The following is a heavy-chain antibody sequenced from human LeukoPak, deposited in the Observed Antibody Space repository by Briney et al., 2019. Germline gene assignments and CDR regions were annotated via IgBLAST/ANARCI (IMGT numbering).Heavy chain of an antibody. Sequence: GGSLRLSCAASGFTFSSYGMHWVRQAPGKGLEWVAVISYDGSNKYYADSVKGRFTISRDNSKNTLYLQMNSLRAEDTAVYYCAKSGGYCSSTSCYYYYGMDVWGQGTTVTVSS. J-gene: IGHJ6*02. V-gene: IGHV3-30*18. CDR1: GFTFSSYG. CDR3: AKSGGYCSSTSCYYYYGMDV. CDR2: ISYDGSNK. D-gene: IGHD2-2*01.